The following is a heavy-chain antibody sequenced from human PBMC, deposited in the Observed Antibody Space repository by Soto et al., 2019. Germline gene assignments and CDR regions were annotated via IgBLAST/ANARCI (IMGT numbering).Heavy chain of an antibody. Sequence: EVRLVESGGGLIQPGGSLRLSCAASGLPFSKYDMQWVRRATGRGLEWVSAIGPAGETYYADSVRGRFTISRENARNSLYLQMSSLKAGDTAVYYCAATITDPGWYGMEVWGQGTTVTVSS. CDR2: IGPAGET. V-gene: IGHV3-13*04. D-gene: IGHD4-4*01. CDR3: AATITDPGWYGMEV. CDR1: GLPFSKYD. J-gene: IGHJ6*02.